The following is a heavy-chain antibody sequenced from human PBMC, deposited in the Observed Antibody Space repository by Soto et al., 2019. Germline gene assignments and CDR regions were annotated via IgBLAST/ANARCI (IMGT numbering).Heavy chain of an antibody. D-gene: IGHD5-18*01. CDR1: GFTFSSYS. CDR2: ISSSSSTI. CDR3: ASLQLWSYYYYYGMDV. Sequence: EVQLVESGGGLVQPGGSLRLSCAASGFTFSSYSMNWVRQAPGKGLEWVSYISSSSSTIYYADSVKGRFTISRDNAKNSLYLQMNSLRDEDTAVYYCASLQLWSYYYYYGMDVWGQGTTVTVSS. J-gene: IGHJ6*02. V-gene: IGHV3-48*02.